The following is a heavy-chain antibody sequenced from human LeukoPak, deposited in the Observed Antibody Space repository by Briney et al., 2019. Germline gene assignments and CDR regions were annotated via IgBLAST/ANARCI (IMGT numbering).Heavy chain of an antibody. CDR3: ARDHRMDY. V-gene: IGHV4-34*01. Sequence: SETLSLTCAVYGGSFSGYYWSWIRQPPGKGLEWIGEINHSGSTNYRPCLKSRVSISVDTSKNQCSRKRSSLTAADPAVYYCARDHRMDYWGQGTLVTVSS. D-gene: IGHD2-8*01. CDR2: INHSGST. J-gene: IGHJ4*02. CDR1: GGSFSGYY.